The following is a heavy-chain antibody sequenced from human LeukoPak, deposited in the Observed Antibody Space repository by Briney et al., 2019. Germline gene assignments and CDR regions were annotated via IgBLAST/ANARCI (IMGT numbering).Heavy chain of an antibody. CDR1: GFSFTNTW. V-gene: IGHV3-15*01. D-gene: IGHD3-10*01. Sequence: PGGSLRLSCEASGFSFTNTWMSWVRHAPEKELEWVGRVKSKADDGTTDYAAPVQGRFTISRDDSKNTLSLQMNSLKTEDTAVYYCATEGGSGSYYGDDAFDMWGQGTMVTVSS. J-gene: IGHJ3*02. CDR2: VKSKADDGTT. CDR3: ATEGGSGSYYGDDAFDM.